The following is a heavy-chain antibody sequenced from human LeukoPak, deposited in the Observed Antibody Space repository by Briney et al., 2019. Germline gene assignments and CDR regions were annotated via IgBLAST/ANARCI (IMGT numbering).Heavy chain of an antibody. V-gene: IGHV3-23*01. J-gene: IGHJ2*01. CDR2: ISGRGGST. D-gene: IGHD3-10*01. CDR1: GFTLSSLG. CDR3: AKKYGSGPSTGWYFDL. Sequence: GRSLSLSCAASGFTLSSLGMSWVSQARGKGLEWVSAISGRGGSTFYADSVKGRFTVSRDNSKNTLYLQMNSLRAEDTGVYYCAKKYGSGPSTGWYFDLWGRGTLVTVS.